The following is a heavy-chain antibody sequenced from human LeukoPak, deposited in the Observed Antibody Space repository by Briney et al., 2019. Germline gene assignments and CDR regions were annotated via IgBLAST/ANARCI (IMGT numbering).Heavy chain of an antibody. D-gene: IGHD3-22*01. V-gene: IGHV1-18*01. CDR1: GYTFTSYG. Sequence: ASVKVSCKASGYTFTSYGISWVRQAPGQGLELMGWISGYNGYTHYAHNLQGRVTITTDTSTSTAYMEPRSLRSDDTAVYYCARDEARYSSGYYPNWFDPWGQGTLVTVSS. CDR3: ARDEARYSSGYYPNWFDP. J-gene: IGHJ5*02. CDR2: ISGYNGYT.